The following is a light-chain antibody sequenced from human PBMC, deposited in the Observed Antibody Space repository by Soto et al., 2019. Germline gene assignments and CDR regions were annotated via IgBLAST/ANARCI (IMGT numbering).Light chain of an antibody. Sequence: DIQMTQSPSSLSASVGDRVTITCRASQGISNYLAWYQQKPGKAPKLLIYDASTLQSGVPSRFSGSGYGTEFTLTISSLQPDDFASYYCQQYTTYSTFGQGTKVEIK. CDR3: QQYTTYST. CDR1: QGISNY. CDR2: DAS. J-gene: IGKJ1*01. V-gene: IGKV1-16*01.